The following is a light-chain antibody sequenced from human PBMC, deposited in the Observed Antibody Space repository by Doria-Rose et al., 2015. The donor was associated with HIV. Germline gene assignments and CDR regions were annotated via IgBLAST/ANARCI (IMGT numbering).Light chain of an antibody. V-gene: IGLV1-51*02. CDR3: GTWDTSLSTGGV. CDR1: RSTIGNNY. CDR2: KND. Sequence: QPPSVSSAPGQKVTISCSVSRSTIGNNYVSWYQLLPGTAPKLLIYKNDKRPSGIPDRFSGSKSGTSATLGITGLQTGDEADYYCGTWDTSLSTGGVFGTGTKVTVL. J-gene: IGLJ1*01.